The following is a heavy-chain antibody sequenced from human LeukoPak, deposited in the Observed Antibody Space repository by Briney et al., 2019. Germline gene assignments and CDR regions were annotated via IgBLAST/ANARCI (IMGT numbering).Heavy chain of an antibody. CDR2: NSISSSSI. CDR3: ARDHEHGSDWGYFDY. Sequence: GSLELPWSAFGFPFRSFTLEWVPQAPGKGLEWGPSNSISSSSIYYADSVKGRFTISRDNAKNSLYLQMNSLRAEDTAVYYCARDHEHGSDWGYFDYWGQGTQVTVSS. CDR1: GFPFRSFT. V-gene: IGHV3-21*01. J-gene: IGHJ4*02. D-gene: IGHD3-10*01.